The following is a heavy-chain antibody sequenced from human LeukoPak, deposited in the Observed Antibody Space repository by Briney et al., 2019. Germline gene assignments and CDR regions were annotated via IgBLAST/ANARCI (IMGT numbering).Heavy chain of an antibody. D-gene: IGHD3-22*01. CDR2: IYYSGTT. CDR1: GDSISSSSYY. J-gene: IGHJ6*02. V-gene: IGHV4-39*01. Sequence: PSETLSLTCTVSGDSISSSSYYWAWIRLPPGKGLEWIGSIYYSGTTSYNPSLKSRVIISINTSKNELSLRLSFVTAADTAVYYCARHAADSSGLYNYYGMDVWGQGTTVTVSS. CDR3: ARHAADSSGLYNYYGMDV.